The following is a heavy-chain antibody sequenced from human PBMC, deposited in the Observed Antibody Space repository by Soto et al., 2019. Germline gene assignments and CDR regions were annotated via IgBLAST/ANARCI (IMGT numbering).Heavy chain of an antibody. Sequence: QLQLQESCAGLVKPSQTLSLTCAVSGVSISSGGYSWSWIRQPPGKGLEWIGYIYHSGSTYYNPSLKSRVTISVDRSKNQFSLKLSSVTAADTAVYYSARDDYGHFQHWGQGTLVTVSS. D-gene: IGHD4-17*01. CDR1: GVSISSGGYS. CDR2: IYHSGST. V-gene: IGHV4-30-2*01. CDR3: ARDDYGHFQH. J-gene: IGHJ1*01.